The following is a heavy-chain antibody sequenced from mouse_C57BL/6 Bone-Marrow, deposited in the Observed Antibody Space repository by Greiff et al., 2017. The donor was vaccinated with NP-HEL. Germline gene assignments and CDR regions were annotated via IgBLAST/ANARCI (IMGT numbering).Heavy chain of an antibody. Sequence: EVHLVESGGGLVQPGGSLSLSCAASGFTFTDYYMSWVRQPPGKALEWLGFIRNKANGYTTEYSASVKGRFTISRANSQSILYLQMNALRAEDSATYYCARCGKGAGFAYWGQGTLVTVSA. CDR2: IRNKANGYTT. J-gene: IGHJ3*01. CDR1: GFTFTDYY. V-gene: IGHV7-3*01. CDR3: ARCGKGAGFAY.